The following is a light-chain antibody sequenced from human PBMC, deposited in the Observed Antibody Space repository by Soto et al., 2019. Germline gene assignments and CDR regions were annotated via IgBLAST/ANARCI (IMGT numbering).Light chain of an antibody. CDR1: QTISSW. V-gene: IGKV1-5*01. Sequence: DIQMTQSPSTLSGSVGDRVTITFRASQTISSWLAWYQQKPGKAPKLLIYAASTLQSGVPSRFSGSGSGTDFTLTISCLQSEDFATYYCQQYYSYPLITFGQGTRLEIK. J-gene: IGKJ5*01. CDR3: QQYYSYPLIT. CDR2: AAS.